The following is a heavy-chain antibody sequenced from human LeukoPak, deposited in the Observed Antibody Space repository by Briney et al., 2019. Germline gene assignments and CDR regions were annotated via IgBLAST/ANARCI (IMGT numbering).Heavy chain of an antibody. V-gene: IGHV3-23*01. Sequence: GGSLRLSCAASGFTFSSYAMSWVRQAPGKGLEWVASISGSGGSTYYADSVKGRFTISRDNSRNTLYMQMNSLRAEDTAVYYCAKGKAARGTTIFDYWGQGTLVTVSS. CDR2: ISGSGGST. CDR1: GFTFSSYA. J-gene: IGHJ4*02. D-gene: IGHD6-6*01. CDR3: AKGKAARGTTIFDY.